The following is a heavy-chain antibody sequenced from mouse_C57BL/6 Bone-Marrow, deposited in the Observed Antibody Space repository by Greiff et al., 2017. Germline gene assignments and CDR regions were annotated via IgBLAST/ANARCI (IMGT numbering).Heavy chain of an antibody. J-gene: IGHJ4*01. V-gene: IGHV1-54*02. CDR3: TTRDYFCARDY. D-gene: IGHD2-4*01. CDR2: IDPENGAT. Sequence: QVQLQQSGAELVRPGTSVKVSCKASGYAFTNYLIEWVKQRPGQGLEWIGWIDPENGATEYASKFQGKATLTADTYSNTAYLPLSSLTSEDTSVYYGTTRDYFCARDYWGQGTSVTVSS. CDR1: GYAFTNYL.